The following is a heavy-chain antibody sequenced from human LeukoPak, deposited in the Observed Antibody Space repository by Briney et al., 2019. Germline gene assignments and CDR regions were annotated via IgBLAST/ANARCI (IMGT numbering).Heavy chain of an antibody. J-gene: IGHJ4*02. CDR3: ARGLGDYNTDWFPVSGY. CDR2: INPKNGGT. D-gene: IGHD3-9*01. Sequence: ASVKVSCKASGYIFTGYYIHWVRQAPGQGLEWVGWINPKNGGTNYAQKFEGRVIMTRDTSMSTAYMELNSLGSEDTAIYYCARGLGDYNTDWFPVSGYWGQGTPVTVSS. V-gene: IGHV1-2*02. CDR1: GYIFTGYY.